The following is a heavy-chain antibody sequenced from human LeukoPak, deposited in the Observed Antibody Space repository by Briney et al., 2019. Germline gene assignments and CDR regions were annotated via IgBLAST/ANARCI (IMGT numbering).Heavy chain of an antibody. CDR3: ARGQGTVTTH. CDR2: INHSGSA. J-gene: IGHJ4*02. CDR1: GGSFSGYY. V-gene: IGHV4-34*01. D-gene: IGHD4-17*01. Sequence: SETLSLTCAVSGGSFSGYYWTWIRQPPGKGLEWIGEINHSGSANYNPSLKGRVTISLDTSKNQFPLKLSSVTAADTAVYYCARGQGTVTTHWGQGTLVTVSS.